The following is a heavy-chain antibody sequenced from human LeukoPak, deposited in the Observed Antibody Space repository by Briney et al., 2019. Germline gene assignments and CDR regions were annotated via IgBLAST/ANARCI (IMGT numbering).Heavy chain of an antibody. V-gene: IGHV1-3*01. CDR2: INAGNGNT. D-gene: IGHD6-13*01. J-gene: IGHJ4*02. CDR1: GGTFSSYT. Sequence: ASVKVSCKASGGTFSSYTISWVRQAPGQRLEWMGWINAGNGNTKYSQKFQGRVTITRDTSASTAYMELSSLRSEDTAVYYCARPSIAAAGISFDYWGQGTLVTVSS. CDR3: ARPSIAAAGISFDY.